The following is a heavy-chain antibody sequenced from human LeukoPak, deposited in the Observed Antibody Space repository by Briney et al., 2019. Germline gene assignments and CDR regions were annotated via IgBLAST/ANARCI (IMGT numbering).Heavy chain of an antibody. CDR2: IYYSGST. J-gene: IGHJ4*02. CDR1: GGSISSSSYY. D-gene: IGHD2-2*01. CDR3: ARDNELVDFDY. Sequence: SETLSLTCTVSGGSISSSSYYWGWIRQPPGKGLEWIGSIYYSGSTYYNPSLKSRVTISVDTSKNQFSLKLSSVTAADMAVYYCARDNELVDFDYWGQGTLVTVSS. V-gene: IGHV4-39*07.